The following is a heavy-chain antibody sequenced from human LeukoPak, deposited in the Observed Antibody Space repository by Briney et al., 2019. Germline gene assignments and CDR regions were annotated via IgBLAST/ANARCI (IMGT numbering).Heavy chain of an antibody. V-gene: IGHV4-59*01. Sequence: PSETLSLTCTVSGGSISSYFWSCIRQPPGKGLEWIGCIYYSGSTNYNPSLKSRVTISVDTSKNQFSLKLSSVTAADTAVYYCAGTYYYDSSGYYYVGLWGQGTLLTVSS. J-gene: IGHJ5*02. CDR2: IYYSGST. D-gene: IGHD3-22*01. CDR3: AGTYYYDSSGYYYVGL. CDR1: GGSISSYF.